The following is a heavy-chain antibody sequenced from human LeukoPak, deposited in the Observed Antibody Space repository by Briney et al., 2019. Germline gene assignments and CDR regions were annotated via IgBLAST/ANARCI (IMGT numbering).Heavy chain of an antibody. J-gene: IGHJ4*02. CDR3: ARTTAMVTIFDY. D-gene: IGHD5-18*01. CDR1: GYTFTSYT. CDR2: INAGNGNT. V-gene: IGHV1-3*01. Sequence: GASVKVSSKASGYTFTSYTMHWVRQAPGQRLEWMGWINAGNGNTKYSQKFQGRVTITRDTSASTAYMELSSLRSEDTAVYYCARTTAMVTIFDYWGQGTLVTVSS.